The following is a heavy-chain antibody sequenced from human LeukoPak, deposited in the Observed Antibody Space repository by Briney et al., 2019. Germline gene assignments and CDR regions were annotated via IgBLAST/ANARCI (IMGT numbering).Heavy chain of an antibody. J-gene: IGHJ5*02. V-gene: IGHV4-39*07. CDR2: IYTSGST. D-gene: IGHD5-12*01. Sequence: SETLSLTCTVSGGSISSSSYYWGWIRQPPGKGLEWIGRIYTSGSTNYNPSLKSRVTISVDTSKNQFSLKLSSVTAADTAVYYCARGIVATKGNWFDPWGQGTLVTVSS. CDR3: ARGIVATKGNWFDP. CDR1: GGSISSSSYY.